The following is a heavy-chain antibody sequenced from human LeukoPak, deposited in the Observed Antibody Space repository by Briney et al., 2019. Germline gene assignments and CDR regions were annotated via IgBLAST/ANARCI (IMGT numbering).Heavy chain of an antibody. CDR1: GFTFSSYA. D-gene: IGHD6-13*01. V-gene: IGHV3-64*01. J-gene: IGHJ4*02. CDR3: ASRIAAAGYYFDY. CDR2: ISSNGGST. Sequence: GGSLRLSCAASGFTFSSYAMHWVRQAPGKGLEYVSAISSNGGSTYYANSVKGRFTISRDNSKNTLYLQMGSLRAEDMAVYYCASRIAAAGYYFDYWGQGTLVTVSS.